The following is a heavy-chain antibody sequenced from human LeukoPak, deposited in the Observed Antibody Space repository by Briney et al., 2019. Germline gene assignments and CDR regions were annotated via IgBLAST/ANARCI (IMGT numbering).Heavy chain of an antibody. CDR2: TLSDGSTT. CDR3: ARDHVLSGNYYYYMDV. CDR1: GFTFSSYW. D-gene: IGHD3-16*01. J-gene: IGHJ6*03. V-gene: IGHV3-74*01. Sequence: PGGSLRLSCAASGFTFSSYWMHWVRQAPGKGLVGVSRTLSDGSTTIYADSVKGRFTTSGDNAKNTLYMQMNSLRAEDTAVYYCARDHVLSGNYYYYMDVWGKGTTVTASS.